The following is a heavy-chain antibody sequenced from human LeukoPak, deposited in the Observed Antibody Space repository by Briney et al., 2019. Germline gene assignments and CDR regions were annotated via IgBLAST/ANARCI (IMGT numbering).Heavy chain of an antibody. CDR3: ARENGYKYDY. D-gene: IGHD5-24*01. Sequence: SETLSLTCTVSGGSISSYYWSWIRQPPGKGLEWIGSTYYRGSTNYNPSLKSRVTISVDTSKNQFSLKLSSVTAADTAVYYCARENGYKYDYWGQGTPVTVSS. V-gene: IGHV4-59*01. J-gene: IGHJ4*02. CDR1: GGSISSYY. CDR2: TYYRGST.